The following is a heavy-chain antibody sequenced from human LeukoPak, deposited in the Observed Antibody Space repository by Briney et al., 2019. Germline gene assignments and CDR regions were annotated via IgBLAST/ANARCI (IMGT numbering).Heavy chain of an antibody. CDR3: ISINYNFDY. Sequence: PGGSLGLSCAASGFTVSSNYMSWVRQAPGKGLEWVSVIYSGGSTYCADSVKGRFTISRDNSKNTLYLQMNSLRAGDTAMYYCISINYNFDYWGQGTLVTVSS. V-gene: IGHV3-53*01. CDR2: IYSGGST. J-gene: IGHJ4*02. CDR1: GFTVSSNY. D-gene: IGHD3-3*02.